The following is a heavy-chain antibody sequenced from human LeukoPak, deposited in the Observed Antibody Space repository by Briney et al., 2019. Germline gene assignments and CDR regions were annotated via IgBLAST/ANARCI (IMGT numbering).Heavy chain of an antibody. V-gene: IGHV3-23*01. J-gene: IGHJ4*02. CDR1: GFTFSSYG. Sequence: GGSLRLSCAASGFTFSSYGMHWVRQAPGQGLAWVSAISGGGDAHYADSVKGRFTISRDNSKNTLFLHMNNLTADDTALYYCAKEGITGADSWGQGTLVSVSS. CDR2: ISGGGDA. CDR3: AKEGITGADS.